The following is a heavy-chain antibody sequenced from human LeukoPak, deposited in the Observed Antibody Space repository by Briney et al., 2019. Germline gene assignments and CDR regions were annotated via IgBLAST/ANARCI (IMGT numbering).Heavy chain of an antibody. CDR1: GFTFSSYA. D-gene: IGHD5-18*01. V-gene: IGHV3-23*01. Sequence: GGSLRLSCAASGFTFSSYAMSWVRQAPGKGLEWVSAISGSGGSTYYADSVKGRFTISRDDAKNTLYLQVNSLRAEDTAVYFCARGGSDTAMAHDYWGQGTLVTVSS. CDR2: ISGSGGST. J-gene: IGHJ4*02. CDR3: ARGGSDTAMAHDY.